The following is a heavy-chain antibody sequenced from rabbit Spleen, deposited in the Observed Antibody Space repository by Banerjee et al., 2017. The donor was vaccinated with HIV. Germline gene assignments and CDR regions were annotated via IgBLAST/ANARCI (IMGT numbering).Heavy chain of an antibody. J-gene: IGHJ4*01. Sequence: QQQLEESGGGLVKPGGTLTLTCKASGIDFSSYFYMCWVRQAPGKGLEWIACINTYTGKSVYASWATGRFTISRTSSITVTLQMTSLTAADTATYFCARDLIGIIGWNFYLWGQGTLVTVS. CDR1: GIDFSSYFY. CDR2: INTYTGKS. D-gene: IGHD1-1*01. CDR3: ARDLIGIIGWNFYL. V-gene: IGHV1S45*01.